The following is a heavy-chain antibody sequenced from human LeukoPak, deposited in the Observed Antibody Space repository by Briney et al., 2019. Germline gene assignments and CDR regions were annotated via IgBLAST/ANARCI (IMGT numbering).Heavy chain of an antibody. J-gene: IGHJ4*02. D-gene: IGHD6-13*01. Sequence: PGRSLRLSCAASGFTFSSYAMHWVRQAPGKGLEWVAVISYDGLNKYYADSVKGRFTSSRDNSKNTLYLQMSSLRAEDTALYYCARDSGYSSSWYVCDYWGQGTLVTVSS. V-gene: IGHV3-30-3*01. CDR3: ARDSGYSSSWYVCDY. CDR1: GFTFSSYA. CDR2: ISYDGLNK.